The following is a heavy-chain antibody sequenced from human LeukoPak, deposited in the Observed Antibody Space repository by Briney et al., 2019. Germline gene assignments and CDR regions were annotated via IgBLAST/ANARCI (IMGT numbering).Heavy chain of an antibody. Sequence: GTSVKVSCKASGFPFTSSAMQWVRQARGQRLEWIGCIVVGSGNTNYAQKFQGRVTMTRDTSTSTVYMELSSLRSEDTAVYYCASPDCSGGSCYFGFDYWGQGTLVTVSS. CDR3: ASPDCSGGSCYFGFDY. D-gene: IGHD2-15*01. V-gene: IGHV1-58*02. CDR2: IVVGSGNT. J-gene: IGHJ4*02. CDR1: GFPFTSSA.